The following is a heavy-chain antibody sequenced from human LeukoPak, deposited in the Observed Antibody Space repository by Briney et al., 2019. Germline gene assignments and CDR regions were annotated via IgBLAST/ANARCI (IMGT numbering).Heavy chain of an antibody. CDR2: FTASGGNT. D-gene: IGHD3-22*01. V-gene: IGHV3-23*01. J-gene: IGHJ4*02. CDR1: GFTFSSYT. Sequence: GGSLRLSCAASGFTFSSYTMSWVRQAPGKGLEWVSVFTASGGNTYYADSVKGRFTISRDNSKNTLDLQMNSLRAEDPAVYYCAKSQGSGYYNYFDYWGQGTLVTVSS. CDR3: AKSQGSGYYNYFDY.